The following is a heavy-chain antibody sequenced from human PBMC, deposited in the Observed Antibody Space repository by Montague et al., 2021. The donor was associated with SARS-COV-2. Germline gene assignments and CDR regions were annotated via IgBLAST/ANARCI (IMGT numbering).Heavy chain of an antibody. J-gene: IGHJ3*02. CDR3: ARTTTRMLYPENAFDI. Sequence: CAISGDSVASNTPSRNWKRQTSSSHFESLRRTYYRSKWYHDYAISLKSRITINPDTSKNQFSLQLSSVAPEDTAVFYCARTTTRMLYPENAFDIWGQGTMVTVSS. D-gene: IGHD2-15*01. V-gene: IGHV6-1*01. CDR2: TYYRSKWYH. CDR1: GDSVASNTPS.